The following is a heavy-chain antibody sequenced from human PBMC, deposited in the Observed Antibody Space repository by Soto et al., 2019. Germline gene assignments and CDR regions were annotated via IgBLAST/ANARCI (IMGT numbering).Heavy chain of an antibody. V-gene: IGHV3-13*01. CDR3: ARVMFSSSAGPHYYCGMDV. Sequence: EVQLVESGGGLVQPGGSLRLSCAASGFTFSSYDMHWVRQATGKGLEWVSAIGTAGDTYYPGSVKGRFTISRENAKHPLCLPMNSLGAGDAAVYYCARVMFSSSAGPHYYCGMDVWGQGPTVIVS. D-gene: IGHD6-6*01. CDR1: GFTFSSYD. J-gene: IGHJ6*02. CDR2: IGTAGDT.